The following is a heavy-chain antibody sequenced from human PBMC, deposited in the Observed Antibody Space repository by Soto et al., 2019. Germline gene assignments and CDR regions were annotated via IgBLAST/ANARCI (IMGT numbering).Heavy chain of an antibody. J-gene: IGHJ6*02. CDR1: GYTFTGYY. D-gene: IGHD3-16*01. Sequence: ASVKVSCKASGYTFTGYYMHWVRQAPGQGLEWMGWINPNSGGTNYAQKFQGWVTMTRDTSISTAYMELSRLRSDDTAVYYCARARTYDYYYYYGMDVWGQGTTVTVSS. V-gene: IGHV1-2*04. CDR2: INPNSGGT. CDR3: ARARTYDYYYYYGMDV.